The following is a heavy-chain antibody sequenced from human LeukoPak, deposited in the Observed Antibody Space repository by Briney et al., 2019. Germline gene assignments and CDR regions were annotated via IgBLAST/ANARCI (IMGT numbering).Heavy chain of an antibody. J-gene: IGHJ4*02. D-gene: IGHD3-10*01. CDR2: ISGSGGDT. V-gene: IGHV3-23*01. CDR3: AKAQYPNYYGSGSYYAIPFDY. Sequence: PGGSLRLSCAASGFTFSSYAMSWVRQAPGKGLEWVSAISGSGGDTYYGDSVKGRFTISRDNSKNTLYLQMNSLRAEDTAVYYCAKAQYPNYYGSGSYYAIPFDYWGQGTLVTVSS. CDR1: GFTFSSYA.